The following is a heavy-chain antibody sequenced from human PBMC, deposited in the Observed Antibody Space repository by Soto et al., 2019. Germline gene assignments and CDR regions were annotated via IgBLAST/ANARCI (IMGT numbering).Heavy chain of an antibody. CDR2: ISSSSSYI. J-gene: IGHJ3*01. D-gene: IGHD1-26*01. Sequence: GGSLRLSCAASGFTFISYSMNWVRQAPGKGLEWVSSISSSSSYIYYADSVKGRFTISRDNAKNTLSLQMNSLRADDTAVYYCARGDRGAFDLWGQGTVVTVSS. V-gene: IGHV3-21*01. CDR1: GFTFISYS. CDR3: ARGDRGAFDL.